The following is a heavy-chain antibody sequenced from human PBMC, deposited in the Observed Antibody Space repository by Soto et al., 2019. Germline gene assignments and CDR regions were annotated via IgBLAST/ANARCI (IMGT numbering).Heavy chain of an antibody. CDR1: GFTFSSYG. D-gene: IGHD6-6*01. CDR3: TRDPGRWSISARWIYYGMDV. Sequence: GGSLRLSCAASGFTFSSYGMHWVRQAPGKGLEWVAVIWYDGSNKYYADSVKGRFTISRDNSKNTLYLQMNSLRAEDTAVYYCTRDPGRWSISARWIYYGMDVWGQGTTVTVSS. CDR2: IWYDGSNK. V-gene: IGHV3-33*01. J-gene: IGHJ6*02.